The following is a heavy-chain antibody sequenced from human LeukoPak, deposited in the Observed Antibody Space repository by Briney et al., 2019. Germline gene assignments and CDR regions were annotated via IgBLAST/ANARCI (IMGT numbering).Heavy chain of an antibody. Sequence: ASVKVSCKFSGYTLTELSMHWVRPAPGKGLEWMGGFDPEDGETIYAQKFQGRVTMTEDTSRDTAYMELSSLRSEDTAVYYCTTDDGMADYWGQGTLVTVSS. CDR1: GYTLTELS. D-gene: IGHD5-24*01. J-gene: IGHJ4*02. CDR2: FDPEDGET. V-gene: IGHV1-24*01. CDR3: TTDDGMADY.